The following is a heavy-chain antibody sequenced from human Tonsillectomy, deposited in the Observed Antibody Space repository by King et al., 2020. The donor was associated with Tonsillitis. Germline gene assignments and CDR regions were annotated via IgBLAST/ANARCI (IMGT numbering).Heavy chain of an antibody. CDR3: ARVEDSSGYYYFDY. V-gene: IGHV4-59*11. CDR1: GGSISSHY. J-gene: IGHJ4*02. CDR2: IYYSGST. D-gene: IGHD3-22*01. Sequence: VQLQESGPGLVKPSETLSLTCTVSGGSISSHYWSWIRQPPGKGLEWIGYIYYSGSTHYNPSLKSRVAISVDTSKNQFSLKLSSVTAADTAVYYCARVEDSSGYYYFDYWGQGTLVTVSS.